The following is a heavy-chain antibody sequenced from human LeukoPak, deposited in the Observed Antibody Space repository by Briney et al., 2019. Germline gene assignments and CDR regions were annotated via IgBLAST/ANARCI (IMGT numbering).Heavy chain of an antibody. V-gene: IGHV4-39*01. Sequence: SETLSLTXTVSGGSISSSSYYWGWIRQPPGKGLEWIGSIYYSGSTYNNPSLKSRVTISVDTSKNQFSLKLSSVTAADTAVYYCASGSTSTVDRYFDYWGQGTLVTVSS. CDR2: IYYSGST. D-gene: IGHD4-17*01. J-gene: IGHJ4*02. CDR1: GGSISSSSYY. CDR3: ASGSTSTVDRYFDY.